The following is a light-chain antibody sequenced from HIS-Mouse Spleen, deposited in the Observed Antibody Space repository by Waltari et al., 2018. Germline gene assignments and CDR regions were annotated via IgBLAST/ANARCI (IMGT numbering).Light chain of an antibody. CDR1: ALPKKS. V-gene: IGLV3-10*01. J-gene: IGLJ2*01. CDR3: YSTDSSGNHRV. CDR2: EDS. Sequence: SYELTQPPSVSVSPGQTARITCSGDALPKKSAYWYQQKSGQAPVLVIYEDSKRPSEIPERFSGSSSGTMATLTISGAQVEDEADYYCYSTDSSGNHRVFGGGTKLTVL.